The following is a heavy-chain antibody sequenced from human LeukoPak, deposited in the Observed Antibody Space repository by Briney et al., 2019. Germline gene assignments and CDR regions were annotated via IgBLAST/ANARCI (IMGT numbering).Heavy chain of an antibody. V-gene: IGHV3-21*01. J-gene: IGHJ4*02. CDR2: ISSSSNYI. CDR1: GFTFSSYS. CDR3: ARGTSAGDY. Sequence: AGGSLRLSCAASGFTFSSYSMNWVRQAPGKGLEWVSSISSSSNYIYYADSVKGRFTISRDNAKNSLYLQMNSVRAEDTAVYYCARGTSAGDYWGQGTLVTVSS.